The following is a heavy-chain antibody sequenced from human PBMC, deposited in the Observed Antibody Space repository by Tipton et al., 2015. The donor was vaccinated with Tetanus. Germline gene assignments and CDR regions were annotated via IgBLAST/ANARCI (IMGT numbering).Heavy chain of an antibody. CDR1: GYTFTSYG. CDR3: ARVLPTKSGYYYGMDV. V-gene: IGHV1-18*04. J-gene: IGHJ6*02. Sequence: QLVQSGAEVKKPGASVKVSCKASGYTFTSYGISWVRQAPGQGLEWMGWISAYNGNTNYAQKLQGRVTMTTDTSTSTAYMGLRSLRSDDTAAYYCARVLPTKSGYYYGMDVWGQGTTVTVSS. CDR2: ISAYNGNT. D-gene: IGHD6-25*01.